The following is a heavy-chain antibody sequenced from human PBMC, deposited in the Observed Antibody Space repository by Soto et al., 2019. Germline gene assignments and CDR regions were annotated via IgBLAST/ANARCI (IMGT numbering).Heavy chain of an antibody. J-gene: IGHJ6*02. V-gene: IGHV3-30-3*01. CDR1: GFTFSSYA. Sequence: SLRLSCAASGFTFSSYAMHWVRQAPGKGLEWVAVISYDGSNKYYADSVKGRFTISRDNSKNTLYLQMNSLRAEDTAVYYCARDLGSSGYYYYYYGMDVWGQGTTVTVSS. CDR3: ARDLGSSGYYYYYYGMDV. D-gene: IGHD3-22*01. CDR2: ISYDGSNK.